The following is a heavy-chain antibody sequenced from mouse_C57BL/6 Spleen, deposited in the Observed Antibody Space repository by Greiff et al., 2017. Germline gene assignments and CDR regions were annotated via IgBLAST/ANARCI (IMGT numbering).Heavy chain of an antibody. CDR1: GFTFSSYA. D-gene: IGHD3-2*02. J-gene: IGHJ3*01. CDR2: ISDGGSYT. CDR3: ARDLDSSGPFAY. Sequence: EVKVVESGGGLVKPGGSLKLSCAASGFTFSSYAMSWVRQTPEKRLEWVATISDGGSYTYYPDNVKGRFTISRDNAKNNLYLQMSHLKSEDTAMYYCARDLDSSGPFAYWGQGTLVTVSA. V-gene: IGHV5-4*01.